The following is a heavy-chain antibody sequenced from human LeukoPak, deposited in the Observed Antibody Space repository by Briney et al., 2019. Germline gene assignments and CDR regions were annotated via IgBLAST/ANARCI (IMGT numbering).Heavy chain of an antibody. D-gene: IGHD1-26*01. CDR1: GFSFSGHW. CDR3: AYRNNFEY. CDR2: IKADGSEK. J-gene: IGHJ4*02. V-gene: IGHV3-7*05. Sequence: GGSLILSCAASGFSFSGHWMNWVRQPPGKGLEWVANIKADGSEKYYVDSVKGRFTISRDDAKRTVDLQMDNLRAEDTAIYYCAYRNNFEYWGQGALVTVSS.